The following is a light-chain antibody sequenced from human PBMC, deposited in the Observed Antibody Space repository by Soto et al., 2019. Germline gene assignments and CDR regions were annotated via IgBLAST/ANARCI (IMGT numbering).Light chain of an antibody. CDR1: QSVNSN. J-gene: IGKJ2*01. CDR3: QQYNNWYT. V-gene: IGKV3-15*01. CDR2: GAS. Sequence: EIVMTQSPATLSVSPGERATLSCRASQSVNSNLAWYQQRPGQAPRLLMYGASTRATGLPARFSGSGSGTEFTLTISSQQSEDVAVYYCQQYNNWYTFGQGTKLEIK.